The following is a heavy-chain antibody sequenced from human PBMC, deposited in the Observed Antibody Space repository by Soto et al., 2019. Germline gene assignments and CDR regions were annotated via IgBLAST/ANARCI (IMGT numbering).Heavy chain of an antibody. D-gene: IGHD2-2*01. CDR1: GFTFDDYA. CDR2: ISWNCGSM. CDR3: AKGGQLLAEGGGY. J-gene: IGHJ4*02. Sequence: EVQLVESGGGLVQPGRSLRLSCAASGFTFDDYAMHWVRQAPGKGLEWVSGISWNCGSMGYADSVKGRFTISRDNAKNSLYLQMNSLRAEDTAFYYWAKGGQLLAEGGGYWGQGTLVTVSS. V-gene: IGHV3-9*01.